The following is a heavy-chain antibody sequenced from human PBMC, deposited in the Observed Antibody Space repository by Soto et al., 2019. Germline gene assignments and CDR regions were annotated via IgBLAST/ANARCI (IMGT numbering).Heavy chain of an antibody. Sequence: GGSLILSCAASGFTFSSYGMHWVRQAPGKGLEWVAVISYDGSNKYYADSVKGRFTISRDNSKNTLYLQMNSLRAEDTAVYYCAKDRGPMVRGVITDLDYWGQGTLVTVSS. CDR1: GFTFSSYG. V-gene: IGHV3-30*18. D-gene: IGHD3-10*01. CDR2: ISYDGSNK. J-gene: IGHJ4*02. CDR3: AKDRGPMVRGVITDLDY.